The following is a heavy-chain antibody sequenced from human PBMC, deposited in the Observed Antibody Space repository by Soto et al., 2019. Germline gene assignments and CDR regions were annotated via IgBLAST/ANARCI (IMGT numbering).Heavy chain of an antibody. Sequence: KHSETLTLTCTVSGGSISSYYWSWIRQPPGKGLEWIGYIYYSGSTNYNPSLKSRVTISVDTSKNQFSLKLSSVTAADTAVYYCARITEYYDFWSGYRPLEWFDPWGQGTLVTVSS. V-gene: IGHV4-59*01. D-gene: IGHD3-3*01. CDR2: IYYSGST. CDR1: GGSISSYY. J-gene: IGHJ5*02. CDR3: ARITEYYDFWSGYRPLEWFDP.